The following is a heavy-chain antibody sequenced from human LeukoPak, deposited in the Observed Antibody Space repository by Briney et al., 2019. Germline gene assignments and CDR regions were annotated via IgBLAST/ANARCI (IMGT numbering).Heavy chain of an antibody. J-gene: IGHJ5*02. CDR3: ARDFARIAAHPGWFDP. Sequence: GGSLRLSCAASGFTFSSYSMNWVRPAPGKGLEWVSSISSSSGYIYYAYSVKGRFTISRDNAKNSLYLQMNSLRAEDTAVYYCARDFARIAAHPGWFDPWGQGTLVTVSS. CDR1: GFTFSSYS. D-gene: IGHD6-6*01. CDR2: ISSSSGYI. V-gene: IGHV3-21*01.